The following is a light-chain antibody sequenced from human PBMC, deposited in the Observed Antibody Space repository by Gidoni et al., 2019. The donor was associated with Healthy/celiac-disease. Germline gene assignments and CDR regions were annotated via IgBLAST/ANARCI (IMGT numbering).Light chain of an antibody. CDR2: AAS. CDR1: QGISSY. J-gene: IGKJ1*01. Sequence: AIRMTQAPSTFYASTGDRVTITCRASQGISSYLACYQQKPGKAPKLLISAASTLQSGVPSRFSGSVSVTYFTLPIRCLPSEFFATYYCQQYYSYSWTFXQXTKVXIK. CDR3: QQYYSYSWT. V-gene: IGKV1-8*01.